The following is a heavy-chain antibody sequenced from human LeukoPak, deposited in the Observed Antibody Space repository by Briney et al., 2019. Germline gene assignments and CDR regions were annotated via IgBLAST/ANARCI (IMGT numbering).Heavy chain of an antibody. CDR2: INPNSGGT. CDR1: GYTFTSYG. V-gene: IGHV1-2*02. D-gene: IGHD3-10*01. J-gene: IGHJ6*03. Sequence: ASVKVSCKASGYTFTSYGISWVRQAPGQGLEWMGWINPNSGGTNYAQKFQGRVTMTRDTSISTAYMELSRLRSDDTAVYYCAGASGRGYYYMDVWGKGTTVTIS. CDR3: AGASGRGYYYMDV.